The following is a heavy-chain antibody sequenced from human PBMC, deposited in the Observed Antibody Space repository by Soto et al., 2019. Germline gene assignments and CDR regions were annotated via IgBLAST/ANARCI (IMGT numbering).Heavy chain of an antibody. CDR2: INGDSSGM. J-gene: IGHJ2*01. Sequence: DVQLLESGGGLVQPGGSLRLSCGVSGFTFSIYAMSWVRQAPGKGLEWVSAINGDSSGMYYADSVRGRFTISRDNSENTLYLQMNSLRAEDTAIYYCARGEQQIYWFFDLWSRGTLVTVSS. V-gene: IGHV3-23*01. CDR1: GFTFSIYA. D-gene: IGHD6-13*01. CDR3: ARGEQQIYWFFDL.